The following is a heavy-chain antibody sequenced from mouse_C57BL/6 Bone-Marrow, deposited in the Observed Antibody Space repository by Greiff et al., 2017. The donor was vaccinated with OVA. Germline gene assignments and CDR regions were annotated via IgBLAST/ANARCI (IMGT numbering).Heavy chain of an antibody. D-gene: IGHD2-5*01. CDR1: GFNIKDDY. CDR3: ARKMSNYDYFDY. J-gene: IGHJ2*01. CDR2: IDPENGDT. Sequence: VQLQQSGAELVRPGASVKLSCTASGFNIKDDYMHWVKQRPEQGLEWIGWIDPENGDTEYASKFQGKATITADTSSNTAYLQLSSLTSEDTAVYYCARKMSNYDYFDYWGQGTTLTVSS. V-gene: IGHV14-4*01.